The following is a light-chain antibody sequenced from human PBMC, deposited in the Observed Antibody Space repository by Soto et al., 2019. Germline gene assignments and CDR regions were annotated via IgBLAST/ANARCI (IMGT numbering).Light chain of an antibody. J-gene: IGKJ4*01. CDR3: QQYDTLPRT. V-gene: IGKV1-33*01. Sequence: DIQMTQSPSSLSASVGDRVTITCRASQDIRNDLNWYQQKPGRAPKLLIYDASNLETGVPTRFSGSGSGTDFTLTISSLQSEDIATYYCQQYDTLPRTFGGGTKGEI. CDR2: DAS. CDR1: QDIRND.